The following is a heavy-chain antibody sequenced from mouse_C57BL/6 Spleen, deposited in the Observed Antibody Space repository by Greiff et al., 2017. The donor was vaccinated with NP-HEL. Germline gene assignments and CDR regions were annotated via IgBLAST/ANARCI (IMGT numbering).Heavy chain of an antibody. J-gene: IGHJ4*01. V-gene: IGHV1-82*01. CDR1: GYAFSSSW. CDR3: ARGGPYYAMDY. Sequence: VQLQQSGPELVKPGASVKISCKASGYAFSSSWMNWVKQRPGKGLEWIGRIYPGDGDTNYNGKFKGKATLTADKSSSTAYMQLSSLTSEDSAVYFCARGGPYYAMDYWGQGTSVTVSS. CDR2: IYPGDGDT.